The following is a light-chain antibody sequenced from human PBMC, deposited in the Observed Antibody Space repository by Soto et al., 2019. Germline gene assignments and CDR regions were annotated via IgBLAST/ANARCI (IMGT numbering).Light chain of an antibody. CDR3: QSYDSSLSGWV. CDR2: GNN. J-gene: IGLJ3*02. Sequence: QSVLTQPPSVSGAPGQRVTISFTGSSSNIGAGYDEHYYQQLPGTAPKLLIYGNNNRPSGVPDRFSGSKSGTSASLAITGLQAEDEADYYCQSYDSSLSGWVFGGGTKLPVL. CDR1: SSNIGAGYD. V-gene: IGLV1-40*01.